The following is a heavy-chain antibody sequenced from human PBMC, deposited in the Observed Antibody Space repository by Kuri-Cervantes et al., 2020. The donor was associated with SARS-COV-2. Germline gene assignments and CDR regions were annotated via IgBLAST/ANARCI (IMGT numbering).Heavy chain of an antibody. D-gene: IGHD3-9*01. Sequence: GESLKISCEASGFTFGSYTMNWVRQAPGKGLEWVAVISYDGSNKYYTDSVKGRFTISRDNSKNTLYLQMNSLRAEDTAVYYCARDRPPLYDNEIVDVWGQGTTVTVSS. CDR1: GFTFGSYT. CDR3: ARDRPPLYDNEIVDV. CDR2: ISYDGSNK. J-gene: IGHJ6*02. V-gene: IGHV3-30*04.